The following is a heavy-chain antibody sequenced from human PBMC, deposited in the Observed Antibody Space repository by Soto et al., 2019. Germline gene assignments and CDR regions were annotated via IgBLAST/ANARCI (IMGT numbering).Heavy chain of an antibody. V-gene: IGHV3-21*01. CDR3: ECWGLTGYYKTFDY. Sequence: EVQLVESGGGLVKPGGSLRLSCAASGFTFSSYSMNWVRQAPGKGLEWVSSISSSSSYIYYADSVKGRFTISRDNAKNSLYLQMNSLRAEDTAVYYCECWGLTGYYKTFDYWGQGTLVTVSS. D-gene: IGHD3-9*01. J-gene: IGHJ4*02. CDR2: ISSSSSYI. CDR1: GFTFSSYS.